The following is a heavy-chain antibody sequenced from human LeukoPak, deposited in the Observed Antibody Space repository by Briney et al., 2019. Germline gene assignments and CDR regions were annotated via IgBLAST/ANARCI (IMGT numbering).Heavy chain of an antibody. D-gene: IGHD3-22*01. CDR1: GFTLSSYG. CDR3: AREMYYYDSSGYYFDY. V-gene: IGHV3-33*01. J-gene: IGHJ4*02. Sequence: GRSLRLSCAASGFTLSSYGMHWVRQAPGKGLEWVAVIWYDGSNKYYADSVKGRFTISRDNSKNTLYLQMNSLRAEDTAVYYCAREMYYYDSSGYYFDYWGQGTLVTVSS. CDR2: IWYDGSNK.